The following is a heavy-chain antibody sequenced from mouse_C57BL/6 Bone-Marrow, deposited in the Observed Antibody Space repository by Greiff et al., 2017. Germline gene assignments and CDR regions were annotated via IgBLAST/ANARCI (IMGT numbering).Heavy chain of an antibody. CDR1: GFTFSSYA. V-gene: IGHV5-9-1*02. CDR2: ISSGGDYI. Sequence: EVHLVESGEGLVKPGGSLKLSCAASGFTFSSYAMSWVRQTPEKRLEWVAYISSGGDYIYYADTVKGRFTISRDNARNTLYLQMSSLKSEDTAMYYCTRDSDYDSPYYAMDYWGQGTSVTVSS. D-gene: IGHD2-4*01. J-gene: IGHJ4*01. CDR3: TRDSDYDSPYYAMDY.